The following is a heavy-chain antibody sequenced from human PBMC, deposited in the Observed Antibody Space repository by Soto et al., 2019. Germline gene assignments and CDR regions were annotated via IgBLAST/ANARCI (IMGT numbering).Heavy chain of an antibody. CDR3: AATGSSSSWYKLGYYYYGMDV. V-gene: IGHV1-58*02. CDR1: GFTFTSSA. J-gene: IGHJ6*02. D-gene: IGHD6-13*01. CDR2: IVVGSGNT. Sequence: QMQLVQSRAEVNKPGTSVKVSCKASGFTFTSSAMQWVRQARGQRLEWIGWIVVGSGNTNYAQKFQERVTITRDMSTSTAYMELSSLRSEDTAVYYCAATGSSSSWYKLGYYYYGMDVWGQGTTVTVSS.